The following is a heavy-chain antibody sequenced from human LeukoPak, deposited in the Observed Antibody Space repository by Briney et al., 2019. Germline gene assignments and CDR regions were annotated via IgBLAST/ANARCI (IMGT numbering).Heavy chain of an antibody. J-gene: IGHJ6*02. D-gene: IGHD3-10*01. CDR2: ISSSSYI. V-gene: IGHV3-21*01. CDR3: ARSWFGELLGGMDV. CDR1: GFTFSSYS. Sequence: PGGSLRLSCAASGFTFSSYSMNWVRQAPGKGLEWVSSISSSSYIYYADSVKGRFTISRDNAKNSLYLQMNSLRAEDTAVYYCARSWFGELLGGMDVWGQGTTVTVSS.